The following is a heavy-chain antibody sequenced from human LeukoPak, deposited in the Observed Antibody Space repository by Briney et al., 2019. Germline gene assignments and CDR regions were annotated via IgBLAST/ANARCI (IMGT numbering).Heavy chain of an antibody. J-gene: IGHJ4*02. CDR3: ARDSIHGSYHFFDS. Sequence: SETLSLTCVISGDSVSSNSAAWNWIRQSPSRGLEWLGRTYYRSKWPNDYAASVKSRITINPDTSKNQFSLQLNSVTPEDTAVYYCARDSIHGSYHFFDSWGQGTLVTVSS. CDR1: GDSVSSNSAA. V-gene: IGHV6-1*01. D-gene: IGHD1-26*01. CDR2: TYYRSKWPN.